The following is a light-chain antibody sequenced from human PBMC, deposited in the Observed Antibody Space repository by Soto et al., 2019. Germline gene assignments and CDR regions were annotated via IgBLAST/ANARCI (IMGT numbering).Light chain of an antibody. CDR3: LQYNGYYRT. V-gene: IGKV1-5*01. CDR1: QSISSW. CDR2: DAS. Sequence: DIQMTQSPSTLPASVGDRVTITCRASQSISSWLAWYQQKPGKAPKLLIYDASSLESGVPSRFSGSGSGTTFTLTISSLQSDDFATYYCLQYNGYYRTFGQGTKVDIK. J-gene: IGKJ1*01.